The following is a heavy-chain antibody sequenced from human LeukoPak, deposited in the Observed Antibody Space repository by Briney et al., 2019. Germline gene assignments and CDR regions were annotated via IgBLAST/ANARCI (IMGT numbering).Heavy chain of an antibody. CDR3: ARGISRGYFWFDP. D-gene: IGHD2-15*01. V-gene: IGHV1-8*01. Sequence: ASVKVSCKASGYTFTTYDINWVRQTTGQGLEWIGWMNPKNGNTDYARKFQGRVTMTTNTSISTAYMELSSLRSEDTAIYYCARGISRGYFWFDPWGQGTLVTVSS. CDR1: GYTFTTYD. J-gene: IGHJ5*02. CDR2: MNPKNGNT.